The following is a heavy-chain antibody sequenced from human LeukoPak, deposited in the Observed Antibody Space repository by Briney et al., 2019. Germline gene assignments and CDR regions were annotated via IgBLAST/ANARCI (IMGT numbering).Heavy chain of an antibody. CDR1: GFTFSSYS. D-gene: IGHD5-18*01. CDR2: ISSISSYI. Sequence: PGGSLRFSCAASGFTFSSYSMNWVRQAPGKGLEWVSSISSISSYIYYADSVKGRFTISRDNAKNSLYLQMNSLRAEDTAVYYCARDGYSYGYLVPPTRMDVWGQGTTVTVSS. CDR3: ARDGYSYGYLVPPTRMDV. J-gene: IGHJ6*02. V-gene: IGHV3-21*01.